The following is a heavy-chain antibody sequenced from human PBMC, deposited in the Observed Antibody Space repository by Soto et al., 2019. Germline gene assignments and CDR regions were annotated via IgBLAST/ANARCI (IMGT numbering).Heavy chain of an antibody. J-gene: IGHJ4*02. D-gene: IGHD6-13*01. CDR3: TTAHSSWYYYNKAPFDY. Sequence: PGGSLRLSCADSGFTFSNAWMSWVRQAPGKGLEWVGRIKSKTDCGTTDYAAPVKGRFTISRDESNNTLYRQMNSLKTEDTAVYYCTTAHSSWYYYNKAPFDYWGQGTLVTVSS. CDR2: IKSKTDCGTT. CDR1: GFTFSNAW. V-gene: IGHV3-15*01.